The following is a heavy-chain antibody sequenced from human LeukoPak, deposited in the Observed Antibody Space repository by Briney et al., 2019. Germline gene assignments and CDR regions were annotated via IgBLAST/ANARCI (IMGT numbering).Heavy chain of an antibody. Sequence: EASVKVSCKASGYTFTSYGISWVRQAPGQGLEWMGWISAYNGNTNYAQKLQGRVTMTTDTSTSTACMELRSLRSDDTAVYYCARGAYYYDSSGYNDYWGQGTLVTVSS. CDR2: ISAYNGNT. J-gene: IGHJ4*02. D-gene: IGHD3-22*01. V-gene: IGHV1-18*01. CDR3: ARGAYYYDSSGYNDY. CDR1: GYTFTSYG.